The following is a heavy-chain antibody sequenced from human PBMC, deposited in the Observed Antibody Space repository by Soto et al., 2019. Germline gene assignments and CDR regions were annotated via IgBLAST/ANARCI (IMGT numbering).Heavy chain of an antibody. Sequence: GESLKISCKGSGFSFTDYWISWVRQMPGKGLEWMGNIDPVDSYTNYSPSFEGHVTFSADTSISTAYLQWSSLKASDTAIYFCARIESIARNWFDPWGQGTLVTVSS. V-gene: IGHV5-10-1*01. J-gene: IGHJ5*02. CDR1: GFSFTDYW. D-gene: IGHD6-13*01. CDR2: IDPVDSYT. CDR3: ARIESIARNWFDP.